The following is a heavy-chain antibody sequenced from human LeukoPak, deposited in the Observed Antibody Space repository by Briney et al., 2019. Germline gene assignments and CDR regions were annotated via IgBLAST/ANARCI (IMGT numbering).Heavy chain of an antibody. V-gene: IGHV3-7*03. J-gene: IGHJ4*02. CDR3: ATWGIGKDYYDSSGYSGRYDY. Sequence: GGSLRLSCVGSGFTFSSYWMSWVRQAPGKGLEWVANIKQDGSEKYYVDSVKGRFTISRDNAKNSLYLQMDSLRSEDTAVYYCATWGIGKDYYDSSGYSGRYDYWGQGTLVTVSS. D-gene: IGHD3-22*01. CDR1: GFTFSSYW. CDR2: IKQDGSEK.